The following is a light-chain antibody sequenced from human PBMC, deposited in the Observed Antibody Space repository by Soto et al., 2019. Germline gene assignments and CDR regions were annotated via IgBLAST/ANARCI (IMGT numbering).Light chain of an antibody. CDR1: SSDVGGYNY. CDR3: SSSTINNTVL. Sequence: QSALTQPASMSGSPGQSITISCTGTSSDVGGYNYVSWYQRHPGKAPKLMIYEVSNRSSGVSNRFSGSKSGNTASLTISGLQAEDEADYYCSSSTINNTVLFGGGTKVTVL. CDR2: EVS. V-gene: IGLV2-14*01. J-gene: IGLJ2*01.